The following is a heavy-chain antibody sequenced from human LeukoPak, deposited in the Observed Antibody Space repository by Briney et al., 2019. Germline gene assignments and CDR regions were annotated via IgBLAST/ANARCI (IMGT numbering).Heavy chain of an antibody. D-gene: IGHD3-22*01. V-gene: IGHV3-30*02. CDR2: IRYDGSNK. CDR3: ASDLRVYYYDSITAFDI. CDR1: GFTFSSYG. Sequence: AGGSLRLSCAASGFTFSSYGMHWVRQAPGKGLEWVAFIRYDGSNKYYADSVKGRFTISRDNSKNTLYLQMNSLPAEDTAVYYCASDLRVYYYDSITAFDIWGQGTMVTVSS. J-gene: IGHJ3*02.